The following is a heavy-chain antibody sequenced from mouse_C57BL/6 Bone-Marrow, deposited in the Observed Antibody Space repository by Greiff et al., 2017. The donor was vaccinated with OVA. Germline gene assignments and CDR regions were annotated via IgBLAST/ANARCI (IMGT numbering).Heavy chain of an antibody. V-gene: IGHV1-53*01. Sequence: QVQLQQSGTELVKPGASVKLSCKASGYTFTSYWMHWVKQRPGPGLEWIGNINPSNGGTNYNEKFKSKATLTVDKSSSTAYMQLSSLTSEDSAVYYCARGTAQATGFDYWGQGTTLTVSS. D-gene: IGHD3-2*02. J-gene: IGHJ2*01. CDR1: GYTFTSYW. CDR3: ARGTAQATGFDY. CDR2: INPSNGGT.